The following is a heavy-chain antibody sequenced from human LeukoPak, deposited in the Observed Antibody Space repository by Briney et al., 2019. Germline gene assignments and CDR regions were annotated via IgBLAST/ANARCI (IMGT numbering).Heavy chain of an antibody. CDR2: IYYSGST. V-gene: IGHV4-30-4*01. Sequence: SETLSLTCTVSGGSISSGDYYWSWIRQPPRKGLEWIGYIYYSGSTYYNPSLKSRVTISVDTSKNQLSLKLSSVTAADTAVYYCARAPGGYFDYWGQGTLVTVSS. D-gene: IGHD3-10*01. J-gene: IGHJ4*02. CDR3: ARAPGGYFDY. CDR1: GGSISSGDYY.